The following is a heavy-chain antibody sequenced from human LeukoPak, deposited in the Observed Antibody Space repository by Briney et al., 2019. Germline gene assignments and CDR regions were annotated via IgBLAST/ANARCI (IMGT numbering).Heavy chain of an antibody. Sequence: GGSLRLSCAASGFTFSDYYMNWIRQAPGKGLEWVAVISYDGRNQYYADSVKGRFTVSRDNSKSTLYLQMNRLRGEDTAVYNCARYGGFLDYWGQGTLVTVSS. V-gene: IGHV3-30*03. CDR1: GFTFSDYY. D-gene: IGHD3-16*01. CDR3: ARYGGFLDY. CDR2: ISYDGRNQ. J-gene: IGHJ4*02.